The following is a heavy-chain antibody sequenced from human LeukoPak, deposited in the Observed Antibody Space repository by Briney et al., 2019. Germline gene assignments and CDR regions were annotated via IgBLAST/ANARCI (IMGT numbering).Heavy chain of an antibody. CDR2: ISPIFGTT. D-gene: IGHD1-26*01. CDR3: GRERVGRTSYYYMDV. CDR1: GATFTSYA. Sequence: GASVKVSCKASGATFTSYAINWVRNAPGQGLEWMGMISPIFGTTNYAQTFQGRVTITEDESTWTAYMEMSRLRSEDTAVYYCGRERVGRTSYYYMDVWGKGTTVTVSS. V-gene: IGHV1-69*13. J-gene: IGHJ6*03.